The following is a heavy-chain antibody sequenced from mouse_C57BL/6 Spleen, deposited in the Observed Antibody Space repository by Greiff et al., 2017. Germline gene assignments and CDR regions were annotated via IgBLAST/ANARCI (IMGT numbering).Heavy chain of an antibody. CDR3: ERYSYDYGRDFDY. D-gene: IGHD2-4*01. CDR1: GYAFTNYL. V-gene: IGHV1-54*01. CDR2: INPGSGGT. Sequence: VQLQQSGAELVRPGTSVKVSCKASGYAFTNYLIEWVKQRPGQGLEWIGVINPGSGGTNYNEKFKGKATLTVDKSSSTAYMQLSSLTSEDSAFYFSERYSYDYGRDFDYWGQGTTVTVSS. J-gene: IGHJ2*01.